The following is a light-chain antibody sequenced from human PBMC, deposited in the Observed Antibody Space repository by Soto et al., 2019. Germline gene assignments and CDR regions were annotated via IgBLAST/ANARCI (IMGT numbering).Light chain of an antibody. V-gene: IGKV1-33*01. J-gene: IGKJ4*01. CDR3: QQYDNIPLT. CDR1: QDISDF. CDR2: DAS. Sequence: DFQMTQSPSSLSASVGDRVTMTCQSSQDISDFLNWYQQKPGAAPKLLIYDASNLQAGVPSRFSGSGSGTDFTFTISSLQPEDVATYYCQQYDNIPLTFGGGTKVDIK.